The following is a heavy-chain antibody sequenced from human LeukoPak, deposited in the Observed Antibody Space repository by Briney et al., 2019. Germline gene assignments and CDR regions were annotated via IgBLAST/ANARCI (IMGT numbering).Heavy chain of an antibody. D-gene: IGHD4-17*01. J-gene: IGHJ5*02. CDR1: GFTFSSYG. V-gene: IGHV3-23*01. Sequence: PGGSLRLSCAASGFTFSSYGMSWVRQAPGKGLEWVSSISRSGGSTHYADSVKGRFTISRDNSKNTLYLQMNSLRAEDTAVYYCAKDYTPMTTVTTYWFDPWGQGTLVTVSS. CDR2: ISRSGGST. CDR3: AKDYTPMTTVTTYWFDP.